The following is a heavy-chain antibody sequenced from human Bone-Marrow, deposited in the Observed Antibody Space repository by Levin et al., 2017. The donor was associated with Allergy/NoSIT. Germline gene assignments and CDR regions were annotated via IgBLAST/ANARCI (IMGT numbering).Heavy chain of an antibody. Sequence: SETLSLTCAVSGASISSSNWWNWVRQTPGGGLEWIGEIFHSGIANYNPSPKSRILISVDKSTNHLSLNLKSVTASDTALYYCTRRNSSCATVSFDIWGHGTMVTVS. V-gene: IGHV4-4*02. J-gene: IGHJ3*02. CDR1: GASISSSNW. CDR2: IFHSGIA. D-gene: IGHD1/OR15-1a*01. CDR3: TRRNSSCATVSFDI.